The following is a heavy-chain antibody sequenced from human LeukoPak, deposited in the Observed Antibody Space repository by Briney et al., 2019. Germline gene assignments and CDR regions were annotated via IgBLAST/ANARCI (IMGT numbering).Heavy chain of an antibody. CDR3: ARDPPFIIGTTFFDY. CDR1: GFTFSSCW. V-gene: IGHV3-74*01. CDR2: INSDGSAT. Sequence: GGSLRLSCAASGFTFSSCWMHWVRQVPGKGLVWVSRINSDGSATNYADSVKGRFTISRDNAKNSLYLQMNSLRAEDTAVYYCARDPPFIIGTTFFDYWGQGTLVTVSS. J-gene: IGHJ4*02. D-gene: IGHD1-20*01.